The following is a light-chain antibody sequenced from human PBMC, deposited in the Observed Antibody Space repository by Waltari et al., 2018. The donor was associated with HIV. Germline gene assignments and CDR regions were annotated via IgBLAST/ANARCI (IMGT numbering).Light chain of an antibody. V-gene: IGLV2-11*01. CDR2: AVS. Sequence: QSALTKPRSVSGSPGQSGTISCTGTSSDVGGYNYVSWYQQHPGKAPRLMVYAVSTRPSAVPVLFPCSTSGNTASLSLSGLQAEDEADYYSCSYAGSYVLFGGGTKLTVL. CDR1: SSDVGGYNY. J-gene: IGLJ2*01. CDR3: CSYAGSYVL.